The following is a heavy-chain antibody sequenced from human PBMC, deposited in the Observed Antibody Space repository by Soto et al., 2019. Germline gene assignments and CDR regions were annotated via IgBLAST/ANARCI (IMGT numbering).Heavy chain of an antibody. CDR1: GYTFTSYD. D-gene: IGHD3-22*01. J-gene: IGHJ4*02. Sequence: QVQLVQSGAEVKKPGASVKVSCKASGYTFTSYDINWVRQAAGQWLEWMGWMNPNSGNTGYAQQFQGRVTMTRSNSVSTAYMELTGLRSEDTAVYYCARGHNYYDSSGYYGDWGQGTLVTVSS. V-gene: IGHV1-8*01. CDR2: MNPNSGNT. CDR3: ARGHNYYDSSGYYGD.